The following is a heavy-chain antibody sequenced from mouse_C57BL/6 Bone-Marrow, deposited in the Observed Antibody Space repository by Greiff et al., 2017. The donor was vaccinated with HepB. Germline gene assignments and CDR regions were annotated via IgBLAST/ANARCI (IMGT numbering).Heavy chain of an antibody. J-gene: IGHJ2*01. V-gene: IGHV1-4*01. CDR3: ARGYGKRSLDY. Sequence: QVQLKESGAELARPGASVKMSCKASGYTFTSYTMHWVKQRPGQGLEWIGYINPSSGYTKSNQKFKDKATLTADKSSSTAYMQLSSLTSEDSAVYYCARGYGKRSLDYWGQGTTLTVSS. CDR1: GYTFTSYT. CDR2: INPSSGYT. D-gene: IGHD1-1*01.